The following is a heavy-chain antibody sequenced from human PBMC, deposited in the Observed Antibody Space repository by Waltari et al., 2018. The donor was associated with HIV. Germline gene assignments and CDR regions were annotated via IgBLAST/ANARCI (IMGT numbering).Heavy chain of an antibody. D-gene: IGHD2-15*01. CDR2: IYDSGST. Sequence: QVQLQESGPGLVKPSETLSLTCTVSGGSIRSYYWSWIRPPPGKGLEWIGYIYDSGSTNYNPSLKSRVTISVDTSKNQFSLKLSSVTAADTAVYYCARDKRDGGNHRAYFDYWGQGSLVTVSS. V-gene: IGHV4-59*01. J-gene: IGHJ4*02. CDR1: GGSIRSYY. CDR3: ARDKRDGGNHRAYFDY.